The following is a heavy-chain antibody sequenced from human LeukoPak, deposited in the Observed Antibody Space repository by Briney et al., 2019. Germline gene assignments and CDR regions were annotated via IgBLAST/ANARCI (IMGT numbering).Heavy chain of an antibody. D-gene: IGHD3-3*01. CDR2: ISYDGSNK. V-gene: IGHV3-30*04. CDR3: ARSPDYDFNGMDV. Sequence: AGGSLRLSCAASGFTFSSYAMHWVRQAPGKGLEWVAVISYDGSNKYYADSVKGRFTISRDNSKNTLYLQMNNLRAEDTAVYYCARSPDYDFNGMDVWGQGTTVTVSS. CDR1: GFTFSSYA. J-gene: IGHJ6*02.